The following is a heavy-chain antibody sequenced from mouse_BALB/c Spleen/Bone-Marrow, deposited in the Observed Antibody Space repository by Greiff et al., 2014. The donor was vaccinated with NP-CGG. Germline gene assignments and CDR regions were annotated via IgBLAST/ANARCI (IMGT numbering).Heavy chain of an antibody. Sequence: VQLQQSGPDLVKPSQSLSLTCTVTGSSITSGYSWHWIRQFPGNKLEWMGYIHYSGTTVYNPSLKSRISITRDTSNNQFFLQLNSVTTEDTATYYCARFAGTPYTMDYWGQGTSVTVSS. V-gene: IGHV3-1*02. CDR3: ARFAGTPYTMDY. D-gene: IGHD4-1*01. CDR2: IHYSGTT. CDR1: GSSITSGYS. J-gene: IGHJ4*01.